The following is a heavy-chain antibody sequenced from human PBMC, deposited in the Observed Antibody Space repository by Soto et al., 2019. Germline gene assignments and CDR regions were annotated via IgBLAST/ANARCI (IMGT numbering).Heavy chain of an antibody. Sequence: QVQLQESGPGLVKPSQTLSLPCTVSGGSISSLGYSWSWIRQHPGKGLEWIGYIYHSESSYYNPSLKSGVTISVDKSKNQFSLELTSVTAADKDVYYCPGVPDSWGQGTLVTVSS. J-gene: IGHJ4*02. CDR1: GGSISSLGYS. CDR3: PGVPDS. CDR2: IYHSESS. V-gene: IGHV4-31*03.